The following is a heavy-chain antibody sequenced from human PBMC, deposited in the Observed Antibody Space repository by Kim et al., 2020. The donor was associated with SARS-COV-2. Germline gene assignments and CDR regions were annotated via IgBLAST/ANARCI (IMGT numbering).Heavy chain of an antibody. CDR1: GGSVSSGSYY. V-gene: IGHV4-61*01. CDR2: IYYSGST. Sequence: SETLSLTCTVSGGSVSSGSYYWSWIRQPPGKGLEWIGYIYYSGSTNYNPSLKSRVTISVDTSKNQFSLKLSSVTAADTAVYYCAREALLHYGVGRFDYWGQGTLVTVSS. CDR3: AREALLHYGVGRFDY. D-gene: IGHD4-17*01. J-gene: IGHJ4*02.